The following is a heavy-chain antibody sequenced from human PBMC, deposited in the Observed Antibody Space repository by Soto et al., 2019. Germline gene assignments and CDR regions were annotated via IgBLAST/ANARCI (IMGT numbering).Heavy chain of an antibody. Sequence: SVKVSCKASGGTFISYAISWVRQARGQGLEWMGGIIPIFGTANYAQKFQGRVTITADESTSTAYMELSSLRSEDTAVYYCARNIDQPSRTCCYYYYGMDVWGQGTTVTVSS. D-gene: IGHD1-7*01. J-gene: IGHJ6*02. CDR2: IIPIFGTA. CDR1: GGTFISYA. V-gene: IGHV1-69*01. CDR3: ARNIDQPSRTCCYYYYGMDV.